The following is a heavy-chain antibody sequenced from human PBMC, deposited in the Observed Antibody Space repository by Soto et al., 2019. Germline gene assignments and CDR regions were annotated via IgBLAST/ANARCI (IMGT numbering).Heavy chain of an antibody. Sequence: PGGSLRLSCAASGFTFSSYAMHWVRQAPGKGLEYVSAISSNGGSTYYANSVKGRFTISRDNSKNTLYLQMGSLRAEDMAVYYCARLTYYDILTGYSPPADYYGMDVWGQGTTVTVSS. CDR1: GFTFSSYA. CDR3: ARLTYYDILTGYSPPADYYGMDV. J-gene: IGHJ6*02. CDR2: ISSNGGST. V-gene: IGHV3-64*01. D-gene: IGHD3-9*01.